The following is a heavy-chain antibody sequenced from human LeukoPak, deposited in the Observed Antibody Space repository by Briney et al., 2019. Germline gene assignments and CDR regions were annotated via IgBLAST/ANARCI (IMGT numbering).Heavy chain of an antibody. CDR3: ARRIAARPRGYWFDP. V-gene: IGHV4-34*01. CDR1: GGSISGDY. D-gene: IGHD6-6*01. J-gene: IGHJ5*02. CDR2: INHSGST. Sequence: SETLSLTCTVSGGSISGDYWSWIRQPPGKGLEWIGEINHSGSTNYNPSLKSRVTISVDTSKNQFSLKVSSVTAADTAVYYCARRIAARPRGYWFDPWGQGTLVTVSS.